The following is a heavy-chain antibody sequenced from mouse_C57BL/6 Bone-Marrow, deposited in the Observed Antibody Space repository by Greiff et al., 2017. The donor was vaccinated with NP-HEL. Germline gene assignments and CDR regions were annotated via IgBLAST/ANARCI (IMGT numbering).Heavy chain of an antibody. CDR3: ASPYDYDVAWFAY. V-gene: IGHV5-6*01. J-gene: IGHJ3*01. D-gene: IGHD2-4*01. CDR1: GFTFSSYG. Sequence: VQLKESGGDLVKPGGSLKLSCAASGFTFSSYGMSWVRQTPDKRLEWVATISSGGSYTYYPDSVKGRFTISRDNAKNTLYLQMSSLKSADTAMYYCASPYDYDVAWFAYWGQGTLVTVSA. CDR2: ISSGGSYT.